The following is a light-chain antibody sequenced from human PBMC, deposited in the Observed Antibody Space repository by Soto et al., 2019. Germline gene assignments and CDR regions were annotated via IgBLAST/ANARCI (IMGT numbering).Light chain of an antibody. J-gene: IGKJ1*01. Sequence: DIQMTQSPSTLSASVGDRVTVTCRASQSISGWLAWYQQKPGKAAKLLIYKASSLESGVPSRFSGSGSGTEFTLTISSLQPDDFATYYCQQYNSYPWTFGQGTKVEIK. CDR2: KAS. CDR3: QQYNSYPWT. CDR1: QSISGW. V-gene: IGKV1-5*03.